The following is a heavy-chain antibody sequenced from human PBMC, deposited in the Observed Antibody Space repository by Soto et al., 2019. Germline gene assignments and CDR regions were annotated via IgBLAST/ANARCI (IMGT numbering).Heavy chain of an antibody. CDR2: IIPISGTV. V-gene: IGHV1-69*01. D-gene: IGHD2-2*01. CDR1: GGTFSSYA. Sequence: QVQLVQSGAEVKKPGSSVKVSCKASGGTFSSYAISWVRQAPGQGLEWMGGIIPISGTVNYAQTFQGRVTITADESTSTAYMELSRLRSEVTAVYYCARSQGSSASLEIYYYCYYGMDVWGQGTTVTVSS. J-gene: IGHJ6*02. CDR3: ARSQGSSASLEIYYYCYYGMDV.